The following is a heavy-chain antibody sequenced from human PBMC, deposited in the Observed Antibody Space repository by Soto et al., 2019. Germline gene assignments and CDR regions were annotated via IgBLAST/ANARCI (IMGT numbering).Heavy chain of an antibody. V-gene: IGHV4-4*02. CDR2: LYHSGST. J-gene: IGHJ6*02. CDR3: ARAWPSVDSYGSGVMDV. Sequence: QVQLQESGPGLVKPSGTLSVTCAVSGGSISSSNWWNWVRQPPGKGLEWIGVLYHSGSTNYNPSLRSRVTISLDKSKNQFSLRVKSVTAADTAEYYCARAWPSVDSYGSGVMDVWGQGTTVTVSS. CDR1: GGSISSSNW. D-gene: IGHD5-18*01.